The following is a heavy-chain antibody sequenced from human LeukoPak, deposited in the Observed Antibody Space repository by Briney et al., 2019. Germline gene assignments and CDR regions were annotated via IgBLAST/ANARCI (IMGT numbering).Heavy chain of an antibody. J-gene: IGHJ6*03. Sequence: PGGSLRLSCAASGFTFSSYEMNWVRQAPGKGLEWIGYIYYSGSTNYNPSLKSRVTISVDTSKNQFSLKLSSVTAADTAVYYCARGGGISHYYYYMDVWGKGTTVTISS. D-gene: IGHD6-13*01. V-gene: IGHV4-59*01. CDR3: ARGGGISHYYYYMDV. CDR1: GFTFSSYE. CDR2: IYYSGST.